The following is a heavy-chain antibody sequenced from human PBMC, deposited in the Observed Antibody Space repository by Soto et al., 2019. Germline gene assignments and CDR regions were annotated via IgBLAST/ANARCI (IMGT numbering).Heavy chain of an antibody. J-gene: IGHJ6*02. D-gene: IGHD6-6*01. CDR2: IIPIFGTA. CDR3: ARKTRYSRSAPLLRVYYYYGMDV. CDR1: GGTFSSYA. Sequence: GASVKVSCKASGGTFSSYAISWVRQAPGQGLEWMGGIIPIFGTANYAQKFQGRVTITADKSTSTAYMELSSLRSEDTAVYYCARKTRYSRSAPLLRVYYYYGMDVWGQGTTVTVSS. V-gene: IGHV1-69*06.